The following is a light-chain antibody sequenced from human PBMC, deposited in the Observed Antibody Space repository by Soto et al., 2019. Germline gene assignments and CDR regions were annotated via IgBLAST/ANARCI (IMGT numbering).Light chain of an antibody. J-gene: IGKJ1*01. CDR3: QQYNNLCT. V-gene: IGKV3-15*01. CDR2: GAS. Sequence: ETVITQYQAALSVSLGERATLCCRASQSVSSNLAWYQQKPGQAPRLLIYGASTRATGIPARFSGSGSGTEFTLTIISLQSEDIAVYYCQQYNNLCTFGQGTNVDIK. CDR1: QSVSSN.